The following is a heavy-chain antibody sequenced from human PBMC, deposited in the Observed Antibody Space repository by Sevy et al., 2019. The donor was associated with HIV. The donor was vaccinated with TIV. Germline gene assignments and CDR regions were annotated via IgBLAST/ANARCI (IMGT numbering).Heavy chain of an antibody. Sequence: GGSLRLSCAASGFTFSNYALNWVRQVPGKGLEWVSTISGSGFNTYYGDSVKGRFTITRHISKYTLYLQMSSLRPEGTALYYCAKDRFDGSGYYPEGAFDIWGQGTKVTVSS. CDR2: ISGSGFNT. CDR3: AKDRFDGSGYYPEGAFDI. V-gene: IGHV3-23*01. J-gene: IGHJ3*02. CDR1: GFTFSNYA. D-gene: IGHD3-22*01.